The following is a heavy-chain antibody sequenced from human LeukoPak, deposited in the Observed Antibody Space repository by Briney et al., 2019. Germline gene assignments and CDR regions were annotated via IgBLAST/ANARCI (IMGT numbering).Heavy chain of an antibody. D-gene: IGHD1-14*01. CDR3: AREEPAGSTDY. CDR2: VSGDGGTT. J-gene: IGHJ4*02. CDR1: GFIFSSYP. Sequence: GGSLRLSCVASGFIFSSYPMHWVRQAPGKGLEYVSVVSGDGGTTYYTKSAKGRFTISRDNSKNTLYLQMGSLREEDMAVYYCAREEPAGSTDYWGQGTLVTVSS. V-gene: IGHV3-64*01.